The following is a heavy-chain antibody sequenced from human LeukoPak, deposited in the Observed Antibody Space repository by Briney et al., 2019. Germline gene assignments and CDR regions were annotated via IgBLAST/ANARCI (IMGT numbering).Heavy chain of an antibody. D-gene: IGHD2-2*02. J-gene: IGHJ6*03. CDR2: VYTSGST. V-gene: IGHV4-4*07. CDR3: ARDREGIVVVPAAILGSYMDV. Sequence: SETLSLTCTVSGGSISSYYWSWIRQPAGKGLEWIGRVYTSGSTNYNPSLKSRVTMSVDTSKNQFSLKLSSVTAADTAVYYCARDREGIVVVPAAILGSYMDVWGKGTTVTVSS. CDR1: GGSISSYY.